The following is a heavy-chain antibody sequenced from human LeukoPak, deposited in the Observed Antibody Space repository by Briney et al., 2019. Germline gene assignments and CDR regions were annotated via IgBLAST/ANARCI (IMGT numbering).Heavy chain of an antibody. J-gene: IGHJ4*02. CDR2: ISSSSSYI. CDR3: ARGGITNRFFDY. CDR1: GFTSSSYS. Sequence: GGSLRLSCAASGFTSSSYSMNWVRQAPGKGLEWVSSISSSSSYIYYADSVKGRFTISRDNAKNSLYLQMNSLRAEDTAVYYCARGGITNRFFDYWGQGTLVTVSS. D-gene: IGHD3-10*01. V-gene: IGHV3-21*01.